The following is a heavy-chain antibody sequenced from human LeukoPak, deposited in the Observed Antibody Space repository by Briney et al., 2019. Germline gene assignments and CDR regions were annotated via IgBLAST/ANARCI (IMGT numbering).Heavy chain of an antibody. CDR2: INHSGST. J-gene: IGHJ6*03. Sequence: SETLSLTCAVYGGSFSGYYWSWIRQPPGKGLEWIGEINHSGSTNYNPSLKSRVTISVDTSKNQFSLKLSSVTAADTAVYYCARGRGAYYDFWSGCPGYYYYMDVWGKGTTVTVSS. V-gene: IGHV4-34*01. D-gene: IGHD3-3*01. CDR3: ARGRGAYYDFWSGCPGYYYYMDV. CDR1: GGSFSGYY.